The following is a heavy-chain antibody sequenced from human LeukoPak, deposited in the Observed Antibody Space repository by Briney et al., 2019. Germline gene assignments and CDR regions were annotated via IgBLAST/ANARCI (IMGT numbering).Heavy chain of an antibody. J-gene: IGHJ4*02. D-gene: IGHD3-10*01. CDR3: ARQGVNYYGSGSPTEPFDY. CDR2: IYPGDSDT. CDR1: GYSFTSYW. V-gene: IGHV5-51*01. Sequence: GESLKISCKGSGYSFTSYWIGWVRQLPGKGLEWMGIIYPGDSDTRYSPSFQGQVTISVDKSISTAYLQWNSLKASDTAMYYCARQGVNYYGSGSPTEPFDYWGQGSLVTVSS.